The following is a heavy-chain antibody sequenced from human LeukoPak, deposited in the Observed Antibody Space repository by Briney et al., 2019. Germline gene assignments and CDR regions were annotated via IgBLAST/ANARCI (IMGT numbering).Heavy chain of an antibody. CDR3: ARESRSVVTRYFQH. J-gene: IGHJ1*01. CDR1: GFTFSSYS. CDR2: VSSSSTYI. D-gene: IGHD4-23*01. V-gene: IGHV3-21*01. Sequence: GGSLRLSCAASGFTFSSYSMNWVRQAPGKGLEWVSSVSSSSTYIYYADSVKGRFTISRDNAKNSLYLQMNSLRADDTAIYYCARESRSVVTRYFQHWGQGTLVTVSS.